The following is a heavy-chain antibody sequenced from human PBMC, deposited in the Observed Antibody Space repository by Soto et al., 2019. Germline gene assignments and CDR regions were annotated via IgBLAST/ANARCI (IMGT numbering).Heavy chain of an antibody. V-gene: IGHV3-7*05. J-gene: IGHJ6*02. CDR3: ARERVVVPATIFYYYALDV. CDR2: VKQDGSER. Sequence: EVQLVESGGGLVQPGGSLRLSCAASGFSFSDYWMSWVRQAPGKGLEWVANVKQDGSERYYVDSVKGRFTISRDNAKNSLYLQMNSLSAEDTAVYYCARERVVVPATIFYYYALDVWGQGTTVTVSS. CDR1: GFSFSDYW. D-gene: IGHD2-15*01.